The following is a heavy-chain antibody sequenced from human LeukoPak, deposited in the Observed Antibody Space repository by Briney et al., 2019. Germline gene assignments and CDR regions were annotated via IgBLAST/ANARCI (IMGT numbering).Heavy chain of an antibody. V-gene: IGHV3-23*01. D-gene: IGHD2-21*02. CDR3: AKDYCGGDCYLYYFDY. CDR1: GFTFSSYA. Sequence: GGSLRLSCAAFGFTFSSYAMSWVRQAPGKGLEWVSAISGSGGSTYYADSVKGRFTITRDNSKNTLYLQMNSLRAEDTAVYYCAKDYCGGDCYLYYFDYWGQGTLVTVSS. CDR2: ISGSGGST. J-gene: IGHJ4*02.